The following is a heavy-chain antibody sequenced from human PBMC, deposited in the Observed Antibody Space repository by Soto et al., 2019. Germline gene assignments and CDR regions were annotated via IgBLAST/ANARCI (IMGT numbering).Heavy chain of an antibody. D-gene: IGHD4-17*01. J-gene: IGHJ4*02. V-gene: IGHV3-23*01. CDR2: ISGSGDYT. Sequence: EVQLLESGGGLVQPGGSLRLSCAASGFSYRSYAMSWVRQAPGKGLEWVSAISGSGDYTHYADSVTGRFTISRDNSKNTMYMQMNSLRVEDTAIYYCAKGGPTVTHCDYWGKGTRVTVSS. CDR1: GFSYRSYA. CDR3: AKGGPTVTHCDY.